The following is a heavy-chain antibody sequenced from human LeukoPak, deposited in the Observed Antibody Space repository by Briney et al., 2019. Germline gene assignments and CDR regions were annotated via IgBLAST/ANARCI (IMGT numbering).Heavy chain of an antibody. CDR3: ARVPYGDLGYYYYMDV. V-gene: IGHV3-66*01. CDR2: TYSGGNT. J-gene: IGHJ6*03. D-gene: IGHD4-17*01. Sequence: PGGSLRLSCAASGFTFSSYEVNWVRQAPGKGLEWVSVTYSGGNTYYADSVKGRFSISRDNSKDTLYLQMNSLRAEDTAVYYCARVPYGDLGYYYYMDVWGKGTAVTISS. CDR1: GFTFSSYE.